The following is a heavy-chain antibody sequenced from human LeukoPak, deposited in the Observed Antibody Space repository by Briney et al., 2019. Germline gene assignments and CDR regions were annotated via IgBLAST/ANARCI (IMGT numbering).Heavy chain of an antibody. D-gene: IGHD3-10*01. CDR3: ATRYGSGTYCMGY. J-gene: IGHJ4*02. CDR2: ISNTGGST. CDR1: GFTFSSYA. V-gene: IGHV3-23*01. Sequence: PGGSLRLSCAASGFTFSSYAMSWVRQAPGKGLEWVSTISNTGGSTFYADSVKGRSTVSRDNSKNTLYLQMNSLRAEDTAVYYCATRYGSGTYCMGYWGQGTLVTVSS.